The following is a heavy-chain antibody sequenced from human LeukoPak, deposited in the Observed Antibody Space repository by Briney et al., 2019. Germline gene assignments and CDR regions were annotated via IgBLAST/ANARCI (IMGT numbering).Heavy chain of an antibody. CDR3: ARDGNEGYFDY. Sequence: SETLSLTCTVSGVSISSCYWSWIRQPPGKGLEWIGYIYYSGSTNYDPSLKSRVTISVDTSKNQFSLKLSSVTAADTAVYYCARDGNEGYFDYWGQGTLVTVSS. V-gene: IGHV4-59*01. J-gene: IGHJ4*02. CDR1: GVSISSCY. D-gene: IGHD1-1*01. CDR2: IYYSGST.